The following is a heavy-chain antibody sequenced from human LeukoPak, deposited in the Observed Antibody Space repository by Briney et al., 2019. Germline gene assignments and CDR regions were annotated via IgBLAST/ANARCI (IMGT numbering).Heavy chain of an antibody. CDR1: GFTFSSYA. V-gene: IGHV3-23*01. CDR3: ARMYSSGWYLRPYYFDY. CDR2: ISGSGGST. Sequence: GGSLRLSCAASGFTFSSYARSWVRQAPGKGLEWVSAISGSGGSTYYADSVKGRFTISRDNSKNTLYLQMNSLRAEDTAVYYCARMYSSGWYLRPYYFDYWGQGTLVTVSS. J-gene: IGHJ4*02. D-gene: IGHD6-19*01.